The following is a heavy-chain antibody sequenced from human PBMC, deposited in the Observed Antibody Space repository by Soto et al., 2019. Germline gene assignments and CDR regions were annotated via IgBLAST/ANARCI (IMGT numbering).Heavy chain of an antibody. CDR2: IYYSGST. J-gene: IGHJ6*03. Sequence: SETLSLTCTVSGGSISSYYWSWIRQPPGKGLEWIGYIYYSGSTNYNPSLKSRVTISVDTSKNQFSLKLSSVTAADTAVYYCARGRDSSSWYGYYYYMDVWGKGTTVTVSS. D-gene: IGHD6-13*01. CDR3: ARGRDSSSWYGYYYYMDV. V-gene: IGHV4-59*01. CDR1: GGSISSYY.